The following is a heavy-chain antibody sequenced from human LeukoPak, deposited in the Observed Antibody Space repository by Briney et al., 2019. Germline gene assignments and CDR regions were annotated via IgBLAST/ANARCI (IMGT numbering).Heavy chain of an antibody. D-gene: IGHD3-3*01. J-gene: IGHJ6*03. V-gene: IGHV1-69*02. Sequence: LVKVSCKASGGTFSSYTISWVRQAPGQGLEWMGRIIRILGIANYAQKFQGRVTITADKSTSTAYMELSSMRSEDTAVYYCARSAYYDFWSGYSDYYYMDVWGKGTRVTVSS. CDR1: GGTFSSYT. CDR3: ARSAYYDFWSGYSDYYYMDV. CDR2: IIRILGIA.